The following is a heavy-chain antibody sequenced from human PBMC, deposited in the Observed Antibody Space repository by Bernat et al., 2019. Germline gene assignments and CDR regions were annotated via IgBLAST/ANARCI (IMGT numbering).Heavy chain of an antibody. CDR1: GFTFSSYS. D-gene: IGHD2-15*01. J-gene: IGHJ2*01. CDR3: AGDCSGGSCYSFGDWVVHAPWYFDL. V-gene: IGHV3-48*01. Sequence: EVQLVESGGGLVQPGGSLRLSCAASGFTFSSYSMNWVRQAPGKGLEWVSYISSSSSTIYYADSVKGRFTIYRDNAKNSLYRQMNSLRAEDTAVYYCAGDCSGGSCYSFGDWVVHAPWYFDLWGRGTLVTVSS. CDR2: ISSSSSTI.